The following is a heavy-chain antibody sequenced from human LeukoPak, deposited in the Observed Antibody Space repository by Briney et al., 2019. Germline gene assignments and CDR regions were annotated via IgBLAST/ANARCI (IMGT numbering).Heavy chain of an antibody. Sequence: GGSLRLSCAASGFTFSSYSMNWVRQAPGKGLEWVSSISSSSSYIYYADSVKGRFTISRDNAKNSLYLQMNSLRAEDTAVYYCARSARVFWSGYYTPDDAFDIWGQGTMVTVSS. CDR1: GFTFSSYS. V-gene: IGHV3-21*01. D-gene: IGHD3-3*01. CDR3: ARSARVFWSGYYTPDDAFDI. CDR2: ISSSSSYI. J-gene: IGHJ3*02.